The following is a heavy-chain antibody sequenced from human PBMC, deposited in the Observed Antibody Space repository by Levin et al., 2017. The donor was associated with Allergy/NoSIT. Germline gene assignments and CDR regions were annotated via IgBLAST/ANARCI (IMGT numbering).Heavy chain of an antibody. CDR3: AGESTSAFDI. D-gene: IGHD2-2*01. J-gene: IGHJ3*02. CDR2: INSDGSSI. V-gene: IGHV3-74*01. CDR1: GFTFSSYW. Sequence: PGGSLRLSCAASGFTFSSYWMHWVRQAPGKGLVWVSRINSDGSSISYADSVKGRFTISRDNAKNTLYLQMNSLRAEDMAVYYCAGESTSAFDIWGQGTMVTVSS.